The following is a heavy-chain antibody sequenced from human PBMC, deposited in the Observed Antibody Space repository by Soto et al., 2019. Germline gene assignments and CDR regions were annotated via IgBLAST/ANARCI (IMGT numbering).Heavy chain of an antibody. J-gene: IGHJ4*02. D-gene: IGHD5-18*01. V-gene: IGHV1-69*01. CDR3: AAGDSSDTGDH. CDR1: GDTISHYG. CDR2: TTAILGTR. Sequence: QVQLVQSAAAVKKPGSSVKVSCKASGDTISHYGVSWVRQVPGKGLDWMGGTTAILGTRDYAQKFQGRMTITSDESTTTSYMELNSLTSDDTAVYYCAAGDSSDTGDHWGKGTLVTVSS.